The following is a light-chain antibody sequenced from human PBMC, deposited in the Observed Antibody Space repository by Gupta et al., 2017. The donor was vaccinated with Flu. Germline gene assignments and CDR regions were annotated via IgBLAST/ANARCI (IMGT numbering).Light chain of an antibody. CDR1: RSD. CDR2: GAS. Sequence: RSDLAWYQQRPGQAPRLLIFGASSRASGIPDRFSGSGSGEDFNLTVNRLGPEDFAVYYCQQEGKSPRTFGQGTKVEIK. J-gene: IGKJ1*01. V-gene: IGKV3-20*01. CDR3: QQEGKSPRT.